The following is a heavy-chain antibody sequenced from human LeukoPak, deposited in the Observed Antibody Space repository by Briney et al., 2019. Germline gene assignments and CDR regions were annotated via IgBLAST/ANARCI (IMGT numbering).Heavy chain of an antibody. J-gene: IGHJ3*01. D-gene: IGHD2-2*01. CDR1: GFTFNNNA. CDR3: ARCTASCYANAFDV. Sequence: GGSLRLSCTASGFTFNNNAMSWVRQAPGKGLEWVSAINGGGDATEYTDSVKGRFTISRDNSKNTLYLQMNSLRPEDTAVYYCARCTASCYANAFDVWGQGTLLSVSS. V-gene: IGHV3-23*01. CDR2: INGGGDAT.